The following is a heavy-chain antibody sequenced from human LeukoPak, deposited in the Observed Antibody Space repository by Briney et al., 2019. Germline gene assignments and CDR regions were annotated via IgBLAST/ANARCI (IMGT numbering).Heavy chain of an antibody. CDR2: ISAYNGNT. CDR1: GYTFTSYG. J-gene: IGHJ4*02. V-gene: IGHV1-18*01. CDR3: ARDHRGYSYGYYDY. D-gene: IGHD5-18*01. Sequence: GASVKVSCKASGYTFTSYGISWVRQAPGQGLEWMGWISAYNGNTNYAQKLQGRVTVTTDTPTSTAYMELRSLRSDDTAVYYCARDHRGYSYGYYDYWGQGTLVTVSS.